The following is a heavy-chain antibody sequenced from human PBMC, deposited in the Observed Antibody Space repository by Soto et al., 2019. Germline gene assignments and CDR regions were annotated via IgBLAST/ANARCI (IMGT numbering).Heavy chain of an antibody. Sequence: LSLTCTVSGGSISSYYWSWIRQPPGKGLEWIGYIYYSGSTNYNPSLKSRVTISVDTSKNQFSLKLSSVTAADTAVYYCARGTLLLLFDYWGQGTLVTVSS. CDR1: GGSISSYY. J-gene: IGHJ4*02. CDR2: IYYSGST. V-gene: IGHV4-59*01. D-gene: IGHD2-15*01. CDR3: ARGTLLLLFDY.